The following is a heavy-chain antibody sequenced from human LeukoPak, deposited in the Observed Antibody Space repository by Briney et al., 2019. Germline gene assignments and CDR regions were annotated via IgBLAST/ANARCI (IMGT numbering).Heavy chain of an antibody. CDR1: GGTFSSYA. D-gene: IGHD6-13*01. J-gene: IGHJ4*02. Sequence: ASVKVSCKASGGTFSSYAISWVRQAPGQGLEWMGGIIPIFGTANYAQKFQGRVTITADKSTSTAYMELSSLRSEDTAVYYCVTRPGIAAYFDYWGQGTLVNVSS. V-gene: IGHV1-69*06. CDR2: IIPIFGTA. CDR3: VTRPGIAAYFDY.